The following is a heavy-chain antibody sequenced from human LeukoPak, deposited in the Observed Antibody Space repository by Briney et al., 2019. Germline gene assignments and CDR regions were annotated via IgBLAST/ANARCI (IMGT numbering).Heavy chain of an antibody. CDR3: ARQGYSGHSQGAADY. D-gene: IGHD4-23*01. Sequence: ASVKVSCKASGYTFTIYGFSWVRQAPGQGLEWMGWISAYNGNTNYAQKFQGRVTMTTDTSTSTAHMELRSLRSDDTAVYYCARQGYSGHSQGAADYWGQGTLVTVSS. J-gene: IGHJ4*02. V-gene: IGHV1-18*01. CDR1: GYTFTIYG. CDR2: ISAYNGNT.